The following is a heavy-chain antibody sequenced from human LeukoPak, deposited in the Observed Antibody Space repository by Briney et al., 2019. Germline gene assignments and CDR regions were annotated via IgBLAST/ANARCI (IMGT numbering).Heavy chain of an antibody. CDR2: IYYRGST. V-gene: IGHV4-61*01. CDR1: GGSVSSDSYY. CDR3: ARSGVDYTYDAFDI. Sequence: SETLSLTCTVSGGSVSSDSYYWSWIRQPPGKGLEWIGYIYYRGSTNYNPSLKSRVTISVDTSKNQFSLKLSSVTAADTAVYYCARSGVDYTYDAFDIWGQGTMVTVSS. J-gene: IGHJ3*02. D-gene: IGHD4-11*01.